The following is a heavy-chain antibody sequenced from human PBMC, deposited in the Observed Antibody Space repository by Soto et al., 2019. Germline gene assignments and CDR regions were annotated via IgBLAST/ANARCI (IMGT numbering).Heavy chain of an antibody. CDR2: INLDGSEK. D-gene: IGHD5-18*01. V-gene: IGHV3-7*05. Sequence: VQLVESGGGLVQPGGSLRLSCAASGFTFRTYWLSWVRQVPGKGLEWVANINLDGSEKNYVDSAKGRFTISRDNARNSLYLQMSSLRAEATALYYCARDGSTSWYSYDYHGMDVWGQGTTVTVSS. CDR3: ARDGSTSWYSYDYHGMDV. J-gene: IGHJ6*02. CDR1: GFTFRTYW.